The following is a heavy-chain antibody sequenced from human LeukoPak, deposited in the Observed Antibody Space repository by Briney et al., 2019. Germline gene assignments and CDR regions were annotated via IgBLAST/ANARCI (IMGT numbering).Heavy chain of an antibody. V-gene: IGHV1-69*02. CDR1: GGTFSSYT. CDR2: IIPILGIA. D-gene: IGHD3-10*01. Sequence: ASVKVSCKASGGTFSSYTISWVRQAPGQGLEWMGRIIPILGIANYAQKFQGRVTINADKSTSTAYMELRSLRSDDTAVYYCARSVVGFGELLLSYFDYWGQGTLVTVSS. CDR3: ARSVVGFGELLLSYFDY. J-gene: IGHJ4*02.